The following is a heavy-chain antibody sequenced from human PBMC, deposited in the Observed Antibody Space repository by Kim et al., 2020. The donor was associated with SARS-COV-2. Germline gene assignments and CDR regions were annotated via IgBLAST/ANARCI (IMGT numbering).Heavy chain of an antibody. V-gene: IGHV1-2*06. Sequence: ASVKVSCKAAPHTFIGYYIHWVRQAPGQDLEWMGRINPKSGGTNYAQKFQDRVTMTRDTSIGTAYMELSSLRANDTAVYYCATWGPLSASWYGVSVDPWGQGTLVIVSS. CDR2: INPKSGGT. D-gene: IGHD6-13*01. J-gene: IGHJ5*02. CDR3: ATWGPLSASWYGVSVDP. CDR1: PHTFIGYY.